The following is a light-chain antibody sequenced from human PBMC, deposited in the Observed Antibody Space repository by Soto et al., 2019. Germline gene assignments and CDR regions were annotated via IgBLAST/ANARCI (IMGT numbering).Light chain of an antibody. Sequence: DIQMTQSPSSLSASVGDRVTITCRASQRISNYLNWYQQKPGKAPKLLIYAASSLQSGVPSRFSGSRSGTEFTLTISSLQPEDSSTYYCQQSYRTPYTFGQGTKLEIK. J-gene: IGKJ2*01. V-gene: IGKV1-39*01. CDR1: QRISNY. CDR2: AAS. CDR3: QQSYRTPYT.